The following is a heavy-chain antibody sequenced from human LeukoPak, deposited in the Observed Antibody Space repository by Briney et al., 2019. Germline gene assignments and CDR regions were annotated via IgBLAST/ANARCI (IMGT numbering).Heavy chain of an antibody. D-gene: IGHD6-6*01. J-gene: IGHJ6*02. Sequence: GGSLRLSCAASGFTFSSYSMNWVRQAPGKGLEWVSSISSSSSYIYYADSVKGRFTISRDNAKNSLYLQMNSLRAEDTAVYYCARDRGGVAARRREGYYYYYGMDVWGQGTTVTVSS. CDR1: GFTFSSYS. CDR2: ISSSSSYI. CDR3: ARDRGGVAARRREGYYYYYGMDV. V-gene: IGHV3-21*01.